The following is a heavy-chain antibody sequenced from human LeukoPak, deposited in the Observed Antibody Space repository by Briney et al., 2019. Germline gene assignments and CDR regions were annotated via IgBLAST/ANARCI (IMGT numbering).Heavy chain of an antibody. V-gene: IGHV3-21*01. CDR2: ISGSSSYI. D-gene: IGHD6-19*01. J-gene: IGHJ3*02. CDR1: GFTFSSYS. CDR3: ARDPYSSGWYKDAFDI. Sequence: RGSLRLSCAASGFTFSSYSMNWVRQAPGKGLEWVSSISGSSSYINYADSVKGRFTISRDNAQNSLFLQLNSLRAEDTAVYYCARDPYSSGWYKDAFDIWGQGTMVTVSS.